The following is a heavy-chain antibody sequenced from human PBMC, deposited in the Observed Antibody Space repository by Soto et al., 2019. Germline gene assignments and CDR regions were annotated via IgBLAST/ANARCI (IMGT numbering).Heavy chain of an antibody. V-gene: IGHV3-23*01. D-gene: IGHD3-22*01. J-gene: IGHJ6*02. CDR1: GFTLSSYD. Sequence: GGSLRLSCAASGFTLSSYDMSWVRQAPGKGLEWVSVISDSGDTRHYKDSVKGRFTVSRDNSKNTLYLQMNTLRAEDTAVYFCAKGNYYEPLKYGTDVWGQGTTVTVSS. CDR3: AKGNYYEPLKYGTDV. CDR2: ISDSGDTR.